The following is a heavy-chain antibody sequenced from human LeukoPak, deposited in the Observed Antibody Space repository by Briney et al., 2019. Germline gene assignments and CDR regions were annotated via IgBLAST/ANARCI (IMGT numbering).Heavy chain of an antibody. Sequence: GGSLRLSCATSGFTFSSYWMNWVRQAPGKGLVWVSRIASDGSSTTYANSVKGRFSISRDNAKNTLYLQMNSLRVEDTAVYYCARGRPHGNDYWGQGTLVTVSS. V-gene: IGHV3-74*01. J-gene: IGHJ4*02. CDR3: ARGRPHGNDY. D-gene: IGHD4-23*01. CDR1: GFTFSSYW. CDR2: IASDGSST.